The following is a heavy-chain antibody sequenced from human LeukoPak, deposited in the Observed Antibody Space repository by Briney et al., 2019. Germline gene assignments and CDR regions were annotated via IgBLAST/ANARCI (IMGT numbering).Heavy chain of an antibody. CDR2: IRFDGSNK. D-gene: IGHD6-13*01. Sequence: GGSLRLSCGASGFTFSSYGMHWVRQAPGKGLEWVAFIRFDGSNKYYADSVKGRFTISRDNSKNTLYLQMNSLRAEDTAVYYCAKDRGYSTTWNLFDYWGQGTLVTVSS. V-gene: IGHV3-30*02. CDR3: AKDRGYSTTWNLFDY. J-gene: IGHJ4*02. CDR1: GFTFSSYG.